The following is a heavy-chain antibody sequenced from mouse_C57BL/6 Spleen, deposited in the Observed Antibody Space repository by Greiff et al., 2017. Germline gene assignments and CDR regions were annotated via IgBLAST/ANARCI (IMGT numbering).Heavy chain of an antibody. CDR3: ARGGPIYYDYDWFAY. V-gene: IGHV1-72*01. CDR1: GYTFTSYW. CDR2: IDPNSGGT. D-gene: IGHD2-4*01. Sequence: QVQLQQPGAELVKPGASVKLSCKASGYTFTSYWMHWVKQRPGRGLEWIGWIDPNSGGTKYNEKFKSKATLTVDKPSSTAYMQLSSLTSEDSAVYYCARGGPIYYDYDWFAYWGQGTLVTVSA. J-gene: IGHJ3*01.